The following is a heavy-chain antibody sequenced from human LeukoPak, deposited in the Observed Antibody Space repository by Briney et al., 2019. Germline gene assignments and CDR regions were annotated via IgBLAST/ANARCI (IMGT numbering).Heavy chain of an antibody. D-gene: IGHD3-22*01. CDR3: ARDYYDSSGYYGFDY. J-gene: IGHJ4*02. V-gene: IGHV3-23*01. CDR1: GFSFSSSA. CDR2: ISGSDHST. Sequence: GGSLRLSCAASGFSFSSSAMSWVRQAPGKGLEWVSSISGSDHSTYYADSVKGRFAISRDNSKNTLYLQMNSLRAEDTAVYYCARDYYDSSGYYGFDYWGQGTLVTVSS.